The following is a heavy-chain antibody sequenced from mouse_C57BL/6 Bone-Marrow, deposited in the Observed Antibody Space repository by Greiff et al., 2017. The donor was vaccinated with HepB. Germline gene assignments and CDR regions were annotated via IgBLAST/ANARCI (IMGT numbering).Heavy chain of an antibody. Sequence: EVKLVESGEGLVKPGGSLKLSCAASGFTFSSYAMSWVRQTPEKRLEWVAYISSGGDYIYYADTVKGRFTISRDNARNTLYLQMSSLKSEDTAMYYCTNGNYPAWFAYWGQGTLVTVSA. CDR3: TNGNYPAWFAY. D-gene: IGHD2-1*01. V-gene: IGHV5-9-1*02. J-gene: IGHJ3*01. CDR2: ISSGGDYI. CDR1: GFTFSSYA.